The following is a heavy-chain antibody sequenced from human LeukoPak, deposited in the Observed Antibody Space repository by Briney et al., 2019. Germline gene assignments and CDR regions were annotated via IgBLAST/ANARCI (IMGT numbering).Heavy chain of an antibody. CDR2: ISSSGSTI. Sequence: PGGSLRLSCAASGFTFSSYEMNWVRQAPGKGLEWVSYISSSGSTIYYADSVKGRFTISRDNAKNTLYLQMNSLRAEDTAVYYCARDNDYGGNFDYWGQGTLVTVSS. CDR1: GFTFSSYE. D-gene: IGHD4-23*01. CDR3: ARDNDYGGNFDY. V-gene: IGHV3-48*03. J-gene: IGHJ4*02.